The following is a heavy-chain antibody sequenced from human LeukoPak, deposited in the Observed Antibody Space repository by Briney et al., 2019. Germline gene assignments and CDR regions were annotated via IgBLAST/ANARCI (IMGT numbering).Heavy chain of an antibody. V-gene: IGHV3-23*01. CDR2: IGGSGGST. CDR3: ARKAGYYYGSGDY. CDR1: GFTFSSYA. D-gene: IGHD3-10*01. Sequence: PGGSLRLSCAASGFTFSSYAMSWVRQAPGKGLEWVSVIGGSGGSTNYANSVKGRFTISRDNSKNTLYLQMNSLRAEDTAVYYCARKAGYYYGSGDYWGQGTLVTVSS. J-gene: IGHJ4*02.